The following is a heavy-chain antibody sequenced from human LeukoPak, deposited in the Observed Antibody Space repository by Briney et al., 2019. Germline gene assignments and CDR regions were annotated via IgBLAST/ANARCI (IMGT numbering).Heavy chain of an antibody. CDR1: GYSFFRYG. CDR3: ARAPICCSCEY. J-gene: IGHJ4*02. D-gene: IGHD6-13*01. Sequence: ASETVSYKASGYSFFRYGLSWVRQAPGKGLEWRRRISSYNRNTNDAQTLQGRDTMTTVTLTSTADMELRSHRSDDTVVYYCARAPICCSCEYWGQGILVTVSS. V-gene: IGHV1-18*01. CDR2: ISSYNRNT.